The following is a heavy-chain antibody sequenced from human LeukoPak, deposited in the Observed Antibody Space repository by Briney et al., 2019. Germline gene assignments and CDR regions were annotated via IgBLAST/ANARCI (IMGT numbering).Heavy chain of an antibody. V-gene: IGHV1-2*02. Sequence: ASVKVSCKTSGYSLTDYYMHWVRQAPGQGLEWMGWINPNSGGTSSAQNQGRDTMTRDTSITTVYMEVSWLTSDDTAIYYCARADRLHGGPYLIGPWGQGTLVTVSS. J-gene: IGHJ5*02. CDR1: GYSLTDYY. CDR2: INPNSGGT. CDR3: ARADRLHGGPYLIGP. D-gene: IGHD2-21*01.